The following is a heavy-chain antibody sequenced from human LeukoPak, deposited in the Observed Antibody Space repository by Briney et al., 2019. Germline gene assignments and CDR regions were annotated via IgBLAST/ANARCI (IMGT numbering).Heavy chain of an antibody. CDR1: GYTFTGYY. CDR3: ATTVGDYVSWFDP. Sequence: ASVKVSCKASGYTFTGYYMHWVRQAPGKGLEWMGGFDPEDGETIYAQKFQGRVTMTEDTSTDTAYMELSSLRSEDTAVYYCATTVGDYVSWFDPWGQGTLVTVSS. J-gene: IGHJ5*02. V-gene: IGHV1-24*01. D-gene: IGHD4-17*01. CDR2: FDPEDGET.